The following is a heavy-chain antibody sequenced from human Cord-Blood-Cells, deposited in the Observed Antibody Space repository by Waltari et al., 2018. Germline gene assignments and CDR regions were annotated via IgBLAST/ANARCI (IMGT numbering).Heavy chain of an antibody. CDR2: IIPIFGTA. CDR3: ARDRNDSSGYYYDAFDI. J-gene: IGHJ3*02. CDR1: GVTFSSYA. V-gene: IGHV1-69*01. Sequence: QVQLVQSGAEVKKPGSSVKVSCKASGVTFSSYAISWVRQAPGQGLGWMGGIIPIFGTANYAQKFQGRVTITADESTSTAYMELSSLRSEDTAVYYCARDRNDSSGYYYDAFDIWGQGTMVTVSS. D-gene: IGHD3-22*01.